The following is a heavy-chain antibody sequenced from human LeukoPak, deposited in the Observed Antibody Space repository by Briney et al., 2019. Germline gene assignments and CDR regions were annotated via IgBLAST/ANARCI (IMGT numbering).Heavy chain of an antibody. CDR1: GGSISSGGYY. CDR2: VYYSGST. D-gene: IGHD2-21*02. V-gene: IGHV4-31*03. J-gene: IGHJ5*02. CDR3: ARGLLFSWFDP. Sequence: NPSETLSLTCTVSGGSISSGGYYWSWIRQHPGKGLEWIGYVYYSGSTYYNPSLKSRVTISVDTSKNQFSLKLSSVTAADTAVYYCARGLLFSWFDPWGQGTLVTVSS.